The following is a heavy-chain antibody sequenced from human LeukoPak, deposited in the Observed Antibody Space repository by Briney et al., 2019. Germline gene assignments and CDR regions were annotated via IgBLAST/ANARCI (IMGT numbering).Heavy chain of an antibody. CDR2: ISGSGGST. Sequence: GGSLRLSCAASGFTFSNYAMSWGRQAPGKGLEWGSAISGSGGSTYYADSVKGRFTISRDNSKNTLYLQMNRLRAEDTAVYYCTKGTIWLPFDYWGQGTLVTVSS. CDR3: TKGTIWLPFDY. CDR1: GFTFSNYA. D-gene: IGHD5-18*01. V-gene: IGHV3-23*01. J-gene: IGHJ4*02.